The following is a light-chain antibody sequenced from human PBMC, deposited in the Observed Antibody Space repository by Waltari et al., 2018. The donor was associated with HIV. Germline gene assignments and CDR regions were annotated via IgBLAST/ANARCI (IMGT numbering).Light chain of an antibody. CDR3: SSYASDDTVV. J-gene: IGLJ2*01. V-gene: IGLV2-14*01. Sequence: QSALTQPASVSGSPGQSLTISCTCANSHLGFFNLVSWYRQYPGKAPQLIIYGVTYRPSGISSRFSGSKSGNTASLTISGLQVDDEADYYCSSYASDDTVVFGGGTKLTVL. CDR2: GVT. CDR1: NSHLGFFNL.